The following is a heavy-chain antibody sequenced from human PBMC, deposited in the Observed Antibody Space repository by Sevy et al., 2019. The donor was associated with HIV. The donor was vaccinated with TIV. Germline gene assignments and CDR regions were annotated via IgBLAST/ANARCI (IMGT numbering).Heavy chain of an antibody. Sequence: GGSLSLSCAASGFTVSSNYMSWVRQAPGKGLEWVSVIYSGGSTYYADSVKGRFTISRDNSKNTLYLQMNSLRAEDTAVYYCARAERGLVGATNDAFDIWGQGTMVTVSS. CDR3: ARAERGLVGATNDAFDI. V-gene: IGHV3-53*01. J-gene: IGHJ3*02. CDR1: GFTVSSNY. CDR2: IYSGGST. D-gene: IGHD1-26*01.